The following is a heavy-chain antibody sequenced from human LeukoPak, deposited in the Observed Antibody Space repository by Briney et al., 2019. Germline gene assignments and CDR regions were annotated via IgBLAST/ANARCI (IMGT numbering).Heavy chain of an antibody. CDR3: AATYYYDSSGYYLPDY. J-gene: IGHJ4*02. V-gene: IGHV1-58*01. Sequence: ASVKVSCKASGFTFTSSAVQWVRQARGQRLEWIGWIVVGSGNTNYAQKFQERVTITRDMSTSTAYMELSSLRSEDTAVYYCAATYYYDSSGYYLPDYWGQGTLVTVSS. D-gene: IGHD3-22*01. CDR1: GFTFTSSA. CDR2: IVVGSGNT.